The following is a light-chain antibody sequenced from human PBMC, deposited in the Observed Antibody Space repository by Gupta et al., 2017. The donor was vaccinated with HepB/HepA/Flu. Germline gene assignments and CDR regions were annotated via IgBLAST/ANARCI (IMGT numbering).Light chain of an antibody. V-gene: IGLV1-44*01. J-gene: IGLJ2*01. Sequence: QSVLTQPPSASGTPGQRVTISCSGSSSNIGSNTVNWYQQLPGPAPKLLIYSSNKRHEGGAARCSGSKSGTSAALAISGLQAEDEADYYCEAWDDSRNGNVVFGGGTKLTVL. CDR1: SSNIGSNT. CDR2: SSN. CDR3: EAWDDSRNGNVV.